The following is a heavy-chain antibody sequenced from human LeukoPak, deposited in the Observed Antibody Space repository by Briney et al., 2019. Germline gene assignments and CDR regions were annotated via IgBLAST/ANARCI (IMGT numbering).Heavy chain of an antibody. CDR3: AKRGDYYDSRGYPYYFDY. Sequence: GGSLRLSCAASGFTFSNYAMSWVRQAPGKGLEWVSAVSGSGGSTYYPDPVKGRFTISRDDSKNTLYLQMNSLRAEDTAVYYCAKRGDYYDSRGYPYYFDYWGQGTLVTVSS. J-gene: IGHJ4*02. V-gene: IGHV3-23*01. CDR1: GFTFSNYA. D-gene: IGHD3-22*01. CDR2: VSGSGGST.